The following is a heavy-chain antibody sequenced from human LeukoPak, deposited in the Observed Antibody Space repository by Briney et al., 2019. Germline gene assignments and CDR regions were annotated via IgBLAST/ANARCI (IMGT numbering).Heavy chain of an antibody. V-gene: IGHV1-69*13. J-gene: IGHJ3*02. Sequence: SVKVSCKASGGTFSSYAISWVRQAPGQGLEWMGGIIPIFGTANYAQKFQGRVTITADESTSTAYMELSSLRSEDTAVYYCARRVVTATHDAFDIWGQGTMVTVSS. D-gene: IGHD2-21*02. CDR2: IIPIFGTA. CDR3: ARRVVTATHDAFDI. CDR1: GGTFSSYA.